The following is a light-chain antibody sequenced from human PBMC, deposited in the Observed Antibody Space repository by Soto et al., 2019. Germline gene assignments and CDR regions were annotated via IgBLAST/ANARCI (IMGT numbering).Light chain of an antibody. Sequence: EIVMTQSPATLSVSPGERATLSFRASQSVRGNLAWYQQKPGQSPRLLIFGASTRATGVPDRFSGSGSGAEFILTISSLQSEDFAIYYCQHYDDWPRTFGLGTKVDIK. J-gene: IGKJ1*01. CDR2: GAS. CDR1: QSVRGN. V-gene: IGKV3-15*01. CDR3: QHYDDWPRT.